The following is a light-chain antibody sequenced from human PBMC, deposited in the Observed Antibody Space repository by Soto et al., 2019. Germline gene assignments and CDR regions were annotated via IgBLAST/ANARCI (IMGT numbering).Light chain of an antibody. Sequence: DIQMTQSPSTLSASVGDRVTITCRASQSISSWLAWCQQKPGKAPKLLIYDASSLESGVPSRFSGSGSGTEFPLTISSLQPDDFATYYCQQYNSFSWTFGQGTKVEIK. J-gene: IGKJ1*01. CDR3: QQYNSFSWT. V-gene: IGKV1-5*01. CDR1: QSISSW. CDR2: DAS.